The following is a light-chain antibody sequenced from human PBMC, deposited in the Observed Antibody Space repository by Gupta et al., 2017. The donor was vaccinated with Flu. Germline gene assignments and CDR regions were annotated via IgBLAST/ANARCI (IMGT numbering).Light chain of an antibody. V-gene: IGLV1-51*01. CDR3: DTEDSSRSVLV. Sequence: KGTISCAGSSTNIGNNYVYWYQQLTGTAPNLLIYDNNKRVSGIPDRFSGAKYGSSATVSTTGLQTGEEADYYWDTEDSSRSVLVFGGGTKRTVL. CDR1: STNIGNNY. CDR2: DNN. J-gene: IGLJ2*01.